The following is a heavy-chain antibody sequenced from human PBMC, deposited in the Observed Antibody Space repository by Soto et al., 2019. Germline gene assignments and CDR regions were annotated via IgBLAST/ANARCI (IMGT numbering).Heavy chain of an antibody. CDR3: AKDHAWGSAVTTWFDY. J-gene: IGHJ4*02. CDR1: GFTFTSYA. Sequence: EVQLLESGGGLVQPGGSLRLSCAASGFTFTSYAMSWVRQAPGKGLEWVSAISDTGSGTFYADSVKGRFTISRDNSKNTLYLQMHSLREEDTAVYYCAKDHAWGSAVTTWFDYWGQGTLVTVSS. CDR2: ISDTGSGT. V-gene: IGHV3-23*01. D-gene: IGHD4-17*01.